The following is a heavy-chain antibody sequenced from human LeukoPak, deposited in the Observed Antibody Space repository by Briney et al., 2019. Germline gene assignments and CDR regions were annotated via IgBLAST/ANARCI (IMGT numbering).Heavy chain of an antibody. CDR1: GGSISNYY. D-gene: IGHD3-3*01. CDR2: IYISGSTSGST. Sequence: PSETLSLTCTVSGGSISNYYWSWIRQPAGKGLEWIGRIYISGSTSGSTDYNPSLKSRVTMSVDTSRNQFSLKVNSVTAADTAVYYCARLYYDFWSGYYSYFDYWGQGTLVTVSS. CDR3: ARLYYDFWSGYYSYFDY. J-gene: IGHJ4*02. V-gene: IGHV4-4*07.